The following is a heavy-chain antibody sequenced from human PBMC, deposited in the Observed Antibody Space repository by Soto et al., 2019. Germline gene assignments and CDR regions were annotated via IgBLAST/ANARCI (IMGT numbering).Heavy chain of an antibody. J-gene: IGHJ4*02. CDR2: INHSGST. CDR1: GGSFSGYY. V-gene: IGHV4-34*01. CDR3: ARGGGRRFLEYFDY. Sequence: SETLSLTCAVYGGSFSGYYWSWIRQPPGKGLEWIGEINHSGSTNYNPSLKSRVTISVDTSKNQFSLKLSSVTAADTAVYYCARGGGRRFLEYFDYWGQGTLVTVSS. D-gene: IGHD3-3*01.